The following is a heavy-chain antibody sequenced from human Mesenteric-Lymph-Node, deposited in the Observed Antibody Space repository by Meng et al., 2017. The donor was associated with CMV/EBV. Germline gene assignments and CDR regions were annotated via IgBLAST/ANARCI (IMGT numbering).Heavy chain of an antibody. D-gene: IGHD3-3*01. CDR3: ARTIPREGMDV. CDR2: IYYSGST. V-gene: IGHV4-59*01. CDR1: GFTFSSYS. Sequence: GSLRLSCAASGFTFSSYSMNWIRQPPGKGLEWIGYIYYSGSTNYNPSLKSRVTISVDTSKNQFSLKLSSVTAADTAVYYCARTIPREGMDVWGQGTTVTVSS. J-gene: IGHJ6*02.